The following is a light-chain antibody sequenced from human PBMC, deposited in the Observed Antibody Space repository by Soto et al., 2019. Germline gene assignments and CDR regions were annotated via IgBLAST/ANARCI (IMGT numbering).Light chain of an antibody. CDR1: ESIDNW. CDR3: QQYHTDWT. Sequence: DIQMTQSPSTLSASVGDTVTITCRCSESIDNWLAWYQQKPGKAPKLLIFAASTVVRGVPSRFSGRGSGTEFTLTISSLQADDYATFYCQQYHTDWTFGQGTKVDIK. J-gene: IGKJ1*01. CDR2: AAS. V-gene: IGKV1-5*01.